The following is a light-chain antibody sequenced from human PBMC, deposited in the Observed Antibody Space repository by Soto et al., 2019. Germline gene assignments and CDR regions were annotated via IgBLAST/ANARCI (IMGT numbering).Light chain of an antibody. Sequence: DIQMTQSPSSLSASVGDTVTITCRPSQSISTYLNWYQQKPGKAPNLLIYTTSSLHSGVPSRFSGSGSGTDFTLTISSLQPEDFATYYCQQSYSTPITFGQGTRL. CDR3: QQSYSTPIT. J-gene: IGKJ5*01. CDR2: TTS. CDR1: QSISTY. V-gene: IGKV1-39*01.